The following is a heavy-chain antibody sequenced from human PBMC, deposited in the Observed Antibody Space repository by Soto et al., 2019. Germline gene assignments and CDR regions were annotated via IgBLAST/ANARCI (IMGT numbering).Heavy chain of an antibody. CDR2: ISAGGDST. Sequence: ESGGGLVQPGGSLRLSCAPSGFTFSLYPMNWVRQAPGKGLEWVSGISAGGDSTYYADSVKGRFTIFRDNSKNSVYLQMNSLRVEDTAVYYCARRVWGQGTLVTVSS. CDR3: ARRV. J-gene: IGHJ4*02. CDR1: GFTFSLYP. V-gene: IGHV3-23*01.